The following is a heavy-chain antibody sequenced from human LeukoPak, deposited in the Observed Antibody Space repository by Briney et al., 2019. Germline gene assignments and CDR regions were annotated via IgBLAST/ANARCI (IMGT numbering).Heavy chain of an antibody. J-gene: IGHJ4*02. Sequence: GESLKISCKGSGYTFTSYWIGWVRQMPGKGLEWMGIIYPGDSDTRYSPSFQGQVTISADKSFSTAYLQWSSLKASDTAMYYCARQGAYDILTGYYFFDYWGQGTLVTVSS. D-gene: IGHD3-9*01. CDR2: IYPGDSDT. CDR3: ARQGAYDILTGYYFFDY. CDR1: GYTFTSYW. V-gene: IGHV5-51*01.